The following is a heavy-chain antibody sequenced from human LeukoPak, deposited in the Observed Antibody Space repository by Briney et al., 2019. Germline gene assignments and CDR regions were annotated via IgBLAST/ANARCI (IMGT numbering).Heavy chain of an antibody. CDR2: IYYSGST. D-gene: IGHD3-10*01. Sequence: SQTLSLTCTVSGGSISSGGYYWSWIRQHPGKGLEWIGYIYYSGSTNYNPSLKSRVTISVDTSKNQLSLKLSSVTAADTAVYYCARNYPQWFGELLFDYWGQGTLVTVSS. CDR3: ARNYPQWFGELLFDY. CDR1: GGSISSGGYY. V-gene: IGHV4-31*03. J-gene: IGHJ4*02.